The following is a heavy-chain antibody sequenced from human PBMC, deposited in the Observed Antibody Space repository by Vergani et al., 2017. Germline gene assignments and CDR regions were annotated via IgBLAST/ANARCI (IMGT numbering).Heavy chain of an antibody. CDR2: ISAYNGNT. CDR3: ARDPDIVVVPAAPYYYYYYGMDV. CDR1: GYTFTSYG. J-gene: IGHJ6*02. V-gene: IGHV1-18*04. Sequence: QVQLVQSGAEVKKPGASVKVSCKASGYTFTSYGISWVRQAPGQGLEWMGWISAYNGNTNYAQKLQVRVTMTTDTSTSTAYMELRSLRSDDTAVYYCARDPDIVVVPAAPYYYYYYGMDVWSQGTTVTVSS. D-gene: IGHD2-2*01.